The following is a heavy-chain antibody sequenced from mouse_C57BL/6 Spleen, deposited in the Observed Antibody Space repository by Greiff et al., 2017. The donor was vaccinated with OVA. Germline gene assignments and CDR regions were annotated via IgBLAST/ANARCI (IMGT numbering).Heavy chain of an antibody. D-gene: IGHD1-1*01. CDR3: ARVDYYYGSNYFDY. CDR2: IYPGSGST. J-gene: IGHJ2*01. V-gene: IGHV1-55*01. Sequence: QVQLQQPGAELVKPGALVKMSCKASGYTFTSYWITWVKQRPGQGLEWIGDIYPGSGSTNYNEKFKSKATLTVDTSSSTAYMQLSSLTSEDSAVYYCARVDYYYGSNYFDYWGQGTTLTVSS. CDR1: GYTFTSYW.